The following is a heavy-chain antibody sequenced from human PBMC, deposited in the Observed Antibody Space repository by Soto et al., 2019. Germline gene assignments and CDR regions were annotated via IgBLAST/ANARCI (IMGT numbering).Heavy chain of an antibody. D-gene: IGHD6-19*01. J-gene: IGHJ4*02. CDR3: VRGTVQWLMIDY. V-gene: IGHV1-3*01. CDR2: INAGNGNT. CDR1: GYTFTSYA. Sequence: ASVKVSCKASGYTFTSYAMHWVRQAPGQRLEWMGWINAGNGNTKYSQKFQGRVTITRDTSASTAYMELSSLRSEDTAVYYCVRGTVQWLMIDYWGQGTLVTVSS.